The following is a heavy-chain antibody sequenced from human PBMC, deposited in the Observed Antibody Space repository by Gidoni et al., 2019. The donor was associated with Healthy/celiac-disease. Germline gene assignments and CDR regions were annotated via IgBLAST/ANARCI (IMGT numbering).Heavy chain of an antibody. J-gene: IGHJ4*02. CDR2: ISGSGGRT. D-gene: IGHD3-3*01. CDR3: AKDRPEWLLIGDYYFDY. V-gene: IGHV3-23*01. CDR1: GFTFSRYA. Sequence: EVQLLESGGGLVQPGGSLRLSCAASGFTFSRYAMSWVRQAPGKGLEWVSAISGSGGRTYYADSVKGRFTISRDNSKNTLYLQMNSLRAEDTAVYYCAKDRPEWLLIGDYYFDYWGQGTLVTVSS.